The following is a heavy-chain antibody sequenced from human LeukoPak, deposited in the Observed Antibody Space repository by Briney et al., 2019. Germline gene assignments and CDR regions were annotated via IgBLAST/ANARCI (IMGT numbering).Heavy chain of an antibody. D-gene: IGHD6-13*01. CDR2: ISPGNSDT. Sequence: ESLKISCKASGYIFTNFWIGWVRQMPGKGLEWMGIISPGNSDTRYRPSFQGQVTMSADKSINTAYLQWNSLKASDSALYYCARLISSSWYEFDFWGQGTLVTVSS. J-gene: IGHJ4*02. CDR3: ARLISSSWYEFDF. CDR1: GYIFTNFW. V-gene: IGHV5-51*01.